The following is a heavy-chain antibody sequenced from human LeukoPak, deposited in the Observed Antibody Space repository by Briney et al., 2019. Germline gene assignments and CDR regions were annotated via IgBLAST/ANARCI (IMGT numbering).Heavy chain of an antibody. CDR2: ITDSGGST. J-gene: IGHJ3*02. D-gene: IGHD3-10*01. Sequence: GGSLRLSCAASGFSFSSYAMSWVRQAPGKGLEWVSAITDSGGSTYHADSVKGRFTISRDNAKNSLYLQMNSLRAEDTAVYYCARPPALWFGEFDAFDIWGQGTMVTVSS. CDR3: ARPPALWFGEFDAFDI. CDR1: GFSFSSYA. V-gene: IGHV3-23*01.